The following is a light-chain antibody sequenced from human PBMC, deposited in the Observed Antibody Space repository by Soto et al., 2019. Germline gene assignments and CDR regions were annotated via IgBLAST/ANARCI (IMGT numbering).Light chain of an antibody. J-gene: IGKJ2*02. CDR2: WAS. CDR3: QQYYSTLGCT. Sequence: DIVMTQSPDSLAVSLGERATINCKSSQSVLYSSNNKNYLAWYQQKPGQPPKLLIYWASTRESGVPDRFSGSGSGTDFTLTISSLQAEDVAVYYCQQYYSTLGCTLGQGTKLEIK. V-gene: IGKV4-1*01. CDR1: QSVLYSSNNKNY.